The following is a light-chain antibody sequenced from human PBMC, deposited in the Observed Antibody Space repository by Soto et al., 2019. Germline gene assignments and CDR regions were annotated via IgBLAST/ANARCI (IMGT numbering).Light chain of an antibody. CDR3: QQYNNWPWT. J-gene: IGKJ1*01. CDR1: QSISDT. CDR2: GAS. V-gene: IGKV3-15*01. Sequence: EIVMTQSPATPSVSPGGRATLSCRASQSISDTLAWYQQKPGQAPRLLIHGASTRATGFPGRFSGSGSGTDFTLTISSLQSEDFAVYYCQQYNNWPWTFGQGTKVDIK.